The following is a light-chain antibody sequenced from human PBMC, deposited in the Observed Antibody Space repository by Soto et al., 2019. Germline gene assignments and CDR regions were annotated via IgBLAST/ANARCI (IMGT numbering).Light chain of an antibody. CDR3: QQYKGYPLT. Sequence: DIQMTQSPSSLSASVVDRVTITCRASQVIAHYLAWYQQKPGNPPKSLIFAASNLQTGVPSKFSGSGSDTDFTLTISNLQPEDSAIYYCQQYKGYPLTFGGGTKVEI. CDR1: QVIAHY. V-gene: IGKV1-16*02. J-gene: IGKJ4*01. CDR2: AAS.